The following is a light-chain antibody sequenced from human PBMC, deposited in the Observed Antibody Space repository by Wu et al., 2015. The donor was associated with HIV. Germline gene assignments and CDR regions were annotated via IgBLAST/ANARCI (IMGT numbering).Light chain of an antibody. CDR1: QSVSSSY. Sequence: EIVLTQSPGTVSLSPGERATLSCRASQSVSSSYLAWYQQKPGQAPRLLIYGASSRATGIPDRFSGSGSGTDFTLTISRLEPEDFAVFYCQQYGSSPLTFGGGTNVEIK. CDR3: QQYGSSPLT. CDR2: GAS. J-gene: IGKJ4*01. V-gene: IGKV3-20*01.